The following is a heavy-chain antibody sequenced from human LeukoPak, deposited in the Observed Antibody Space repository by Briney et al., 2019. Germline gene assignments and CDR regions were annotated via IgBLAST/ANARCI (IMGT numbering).Heavy chain of an antibody. D-gene: IGHD5-24*01. Sequence: KTSETLSLTCAVYGGSFSGYYWSWIRQPPGKGLEWIGEINHSGSTNYNPSLKSRVTISVDTSKNQFSLKLSSVTAADTAVYYCARGRARWLQSLWPNPSRRPGGGFAYWGQGTLVTVSS. CDR3: ARGRARWLQSLWPNPSRRPGGGFAY. CDR2: INHSGST. CDR1: GGSFSGYY. J-gene: IGHJ4*02. V-gene: IGHV4-34*01.